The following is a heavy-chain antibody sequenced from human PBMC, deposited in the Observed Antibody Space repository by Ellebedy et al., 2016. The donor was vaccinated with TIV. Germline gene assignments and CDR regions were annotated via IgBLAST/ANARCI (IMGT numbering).Heavy chain of an antibody. Sequence: SETLSLXXTVSGGSISSYGYYWGWIRQPPGKGLEWIGSVYYRGATHYNPSLSNRITVSVDTSKNQFYLELNDVTAADTAVYYCARLRDGAEREGYWGQGTLVTVSS. V-gene: IGHV4-39*01. CDR3: ARLRDGAEREGY. D-gene: IGHD5-24*01. CDR2: VYYRGAT. CDR1: GGSISSYGYY. J-gene: IGHJ4*02.